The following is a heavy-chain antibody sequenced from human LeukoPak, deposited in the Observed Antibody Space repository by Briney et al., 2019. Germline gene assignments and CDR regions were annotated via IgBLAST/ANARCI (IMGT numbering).Heavy chain of an antibody. CDR2: ITPDGSGK. CDR3: AKDWTTVMGGATNWFDP. V-gene: IGHV3-7*01. D-gene: IGHD4-4*01. Sequence: GGSLRLSCEASGFSFRDYWMSWVRQAPGKGLEWVADITPDGSGKTYVDSVKGRFTISRDNAKQSLFLQMDTVTADDTAVYYCAKDWTTVMGGATNWFDPWGQGTLVTVSS. J-gene: IGHJ5*02. CDR1: GFSFRDYW.